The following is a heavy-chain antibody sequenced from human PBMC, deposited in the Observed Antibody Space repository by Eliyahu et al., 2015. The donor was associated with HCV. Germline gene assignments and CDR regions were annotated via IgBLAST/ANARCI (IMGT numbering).Heavy chain of an antibody. CDR1: GFSLWGYG. V-gene: IGHV3-33*01. CDR2: IWYDGSKK. D-gene: IGHD4-11*01. J-gene: IGHJ4*02. CDR3: ARDLRGKNSNYLDS. Sequence: QMQLVESGGGVVQPGRSLRLSCVVSGFSLWGYGMHWVRQAPGKGLEWVAVIWYDGSKKYYEDSVKGRFTISRDDSKNTLNLQMSSLRAEDTAVYYCARDLRGKNSNYLDSWGQGTLVTVSA.